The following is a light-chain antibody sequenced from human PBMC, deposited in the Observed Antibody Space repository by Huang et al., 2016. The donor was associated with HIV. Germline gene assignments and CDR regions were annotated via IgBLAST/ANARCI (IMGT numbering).Light chain of an antibody. Sequence: EIVLTQSPATLSLSPGERATLSCRASQSVSSYLAWYQQKPGQAPRLLSYDASNRATCIPARFSGSGSGTDFTLTISSLEPEDFAVYYCQQRSNWPTFGQGTKVEIK. J-gene: IGKJ1*01. V-gene: IGKV3-11*01. CDR1: QSVSSY. CDR3: QQRSNWPT. CDR2: DAS.